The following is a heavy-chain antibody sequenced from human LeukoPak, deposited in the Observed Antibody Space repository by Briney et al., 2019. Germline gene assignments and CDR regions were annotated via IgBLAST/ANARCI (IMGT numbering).Heavy chain of an antibody. D-gene: IGHD4-17*01. V-gene: IGHV3-48*01. J-gene: IGHJ4*02. CDR3: AKSWTVTTFDY. CDR1: GFTFSSYS. Sequence: GGSLRLSCAASGFTFSSYSMNWVRQAPGKGLEWVSYISSSSSTIYYADSVKGRFTISRDNAKNSLYLQMNSLRAEDTAVYYCAKSWTVTTFDYWGQGTLVTVSS. CDR2: ISSSSSTI.